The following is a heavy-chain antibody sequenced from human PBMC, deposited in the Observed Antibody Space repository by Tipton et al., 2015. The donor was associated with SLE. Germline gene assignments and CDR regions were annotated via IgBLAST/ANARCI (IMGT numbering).Heavy chain of an antibody. CDR1: GCSISSYY. CDR3: ARNPITMVRGVIPGAFDI. CDR2: IYTSGST. D-gene: IGHD3-10*01. V-gene: IGHV4-4*08. J-gene: IGHJ3*02. Sequence: TLSLTCTVSGCSISSYYWSWIRQPPGKGLEWIGYIYTSGSTYYNPSLKSRVTISVDTSKNQFSLKLTSVTAADTAVYYCARNPITMVRGVIPGAFDIWGQGTMVTVSS.